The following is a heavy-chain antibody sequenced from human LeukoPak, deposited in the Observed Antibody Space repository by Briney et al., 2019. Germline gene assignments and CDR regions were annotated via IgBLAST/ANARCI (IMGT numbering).Heavy chain of an antibody. D-gene: IGHD1-14*01. CDR1: GYTFTTYG. J-gene: IGHJ4*02. V-gene: IGHV1-18*01. CDR3: ARGNHLSYFDY. CDR2: ISGYNGNT. Sequence: ASVKVSCKASGYTFTTYGISWVRQAPGQGLEWMGWISGYNGNTNYAQKFQGRVTITTDTATNTAYMDLRSLRSDDTAVYYCARGNHLSYFDYWGQGTLVTVSS.